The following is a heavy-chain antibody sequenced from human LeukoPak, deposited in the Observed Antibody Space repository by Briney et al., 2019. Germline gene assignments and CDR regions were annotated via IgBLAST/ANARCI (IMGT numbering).Heavy chain of an antibody. V-gene: IGHV4-59*01. D-gene: IGHD1-26*01. CDR1: GGSISTYY. J-gene: IGHJ4*02. CDR3: ARARYTGSYSLFDY. CDR2: IYHSGST. Sequence: SETLSLTCTVSGGSISTYYWNWIRQPPGKGLEWIGYIYHSGSTNYNPSLQSRVTISVDTSKNQFSLNLNSVTAADTAVYYCARARYTGSYSLFDYWGQGTLVTVSS.